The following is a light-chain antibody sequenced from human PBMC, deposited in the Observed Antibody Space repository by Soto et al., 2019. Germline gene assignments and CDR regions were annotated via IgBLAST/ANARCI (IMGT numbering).Light chain of an antibody. J-gene: IGKJ1*01. CDR2: GAS. CDR3: QHYYTAPWT. CDR1: QSFSTN. Sequence: MGMRQTRPTRTLTPRERAAHSYRASQSFSTNLAWYQQKPGQAPRLLIYGASTRATCIPARFSGSGSLPYCTLSFSSLQSEAFAVYFCQHYYTAPWTFGQGTKVDIK. V-gene: IGKV3-15*01.